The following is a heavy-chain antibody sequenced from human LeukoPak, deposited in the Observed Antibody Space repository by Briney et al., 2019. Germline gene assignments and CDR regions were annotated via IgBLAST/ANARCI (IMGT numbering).Heavy chain of an antibody. Sequence: SETLSLTCTVSGGSISSSSYYWGWIRQPPGKGLEWIGSIYYSGSTYYNPSLKSRVTISVDTSKNQFSLKLSSVTAADTAVYYCARSPSSGWLYYYYYYMDVWGKGTTVTVSS. J-gene: IGHJ6*03. CDR2: IYYSGST. CDR3: ARSPSSGWLYYYYYYMDV. D-gene: IGHD6-19*01. CDR1: GGSISSSSYY. V-gene: IGHV4-39*07.